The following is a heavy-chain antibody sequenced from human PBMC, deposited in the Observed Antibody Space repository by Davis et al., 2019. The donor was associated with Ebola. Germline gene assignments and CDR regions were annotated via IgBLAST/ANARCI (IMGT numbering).Heavy chain of an antibody. D-gene: IGHD2-21*01. Sequence: MPSETLSLTCTVSGDSISGDYWSWIRQPPGRGLEWIGYIYYSGNTNYNPSLKSRVTISVDTSKNQFSLKLSSVTAADTAVYYCAREYNVVVVSLDVWGQGTTVTVSS. V-gene: IGHV4-59*12. CDR1: GDSISGDY. CDR2: IYYSGNT. J-gene: IGHJ6*02. CDR3: AREYNVVVVSLDV.